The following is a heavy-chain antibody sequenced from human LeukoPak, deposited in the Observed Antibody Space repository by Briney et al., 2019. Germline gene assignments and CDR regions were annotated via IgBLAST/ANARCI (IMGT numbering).Heavy chain of an antibody. CDR2: VSGTGGST. CDR1: GFTFSASA. J-gene: IGHJ4*02. V-gene: IGHV3-23*01. Sequence: PGRYLRLYCVASGFTFSASAMSWVRQAPGKGLEWVSAVSGTGGSTYYPDSHTASVKGRFTISRDNSRNTLYLDMTSLRAEDMAIYYCAKDRYFDSSGLFDNWGQGTLVTVSS. D-gene: IGHD3-22*01. CDR3: AKDRYFDSSGLFDN.